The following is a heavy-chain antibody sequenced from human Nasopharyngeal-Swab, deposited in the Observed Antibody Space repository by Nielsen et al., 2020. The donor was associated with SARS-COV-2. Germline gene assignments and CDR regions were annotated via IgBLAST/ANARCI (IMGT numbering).Heavy chain of an antibody. Sequence: RQAPGKGLEWIGYIYHSGSTYYNPSLKSRVTISVDRSKNQFSLKLSSVTAADTAVYYRASVRGYYYGMDVWGQGTTVTVSS. V-gene: IGHV4-30-2*01. J-gene: IGHJ6*02. CDR3: ASVRGYYYGMDV. CDR2: IYHSGST. D-gene: IGHD3-10*01.